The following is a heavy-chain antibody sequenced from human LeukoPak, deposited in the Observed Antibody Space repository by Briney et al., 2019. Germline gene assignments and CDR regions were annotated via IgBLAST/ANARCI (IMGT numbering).Heavy chain of an antibody. D-gene: IGHD3-10*01. J-gene: IGHJ4*02. Sequence: GGSLRLSCAVSGFTVSNNYMSWVRQAPGKGLEWVSVVYGGGTTYYADSVKGRFTVSRDNSKNTLYLHMNSLRPEDTAMYYCARDHYGSGSYFHDYWGQGTLVTVSS. CDR1: GFTVSNNY. CDR2: VYGGGTT. CDR3: ARDHYGSGSYFHDY. V-gene: IGHV3-53*05.